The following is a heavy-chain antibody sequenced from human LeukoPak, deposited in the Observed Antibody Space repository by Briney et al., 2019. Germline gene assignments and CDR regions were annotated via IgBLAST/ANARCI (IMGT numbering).Heavy chain of an antibody. J-gene: IGHJ4*02. Sequence: SVTLSLTCTVSRGSISTDGYYWGWIRQPPGKGLEWIGYFYHSGNTYYNPSLKSRVAISVDKSKNLFSLNLSSVTAADTAVYYCARAGRYFRWGQGTLVTVSS. CDR3: ARAGRYFR. CDR2: FYHSGNT. D-gene: IGHD3-9*01. V-gene: IGHV4-30-2*01. CDR1: RGSISTDGYY.